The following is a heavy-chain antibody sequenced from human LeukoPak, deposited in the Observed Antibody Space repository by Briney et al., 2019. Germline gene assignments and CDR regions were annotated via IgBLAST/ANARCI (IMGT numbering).Heavy chain of an antibody. V-gene: IGHV1-2*02. J-gene: IGHJ5*02. CDR1: GYTFTGYY. CDR2: INPNSGGT. CDR3: ARDAGLVANNWFDP. Sequence: ASVKVSCKASGYTFTGYYMHWVRQAPGQGLEWMGWINPNSGGTNYAQKFQGRVTMTRDTSISTACMELSRLRSDDTAVYYCARDAGLVANNWFDPWGQGTLVTVSS. D-gene: IGHD6-19*01.